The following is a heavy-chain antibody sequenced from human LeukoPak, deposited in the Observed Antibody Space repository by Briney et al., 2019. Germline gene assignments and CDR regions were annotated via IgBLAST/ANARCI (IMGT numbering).Heavy chain of an antibody. D-gene: IGHD2-21*02. J-gene: IGHJ4*02. CDR1: GGTFSSYA. CDR2: IIPIFGTA. CDR3: ATAYCGGDCYSYLDY. Sequence: GASVKVSCKASGGTFSSYAISWVRQAPGQGLEWMGGIIPIFGTANYAQKFQGRVTITADESTSTDYMELSSLRAEDTAVYYCATAYCGGDCYSYLDYWGQGTLVTVSS. V-gene: IGHV1-69*13.